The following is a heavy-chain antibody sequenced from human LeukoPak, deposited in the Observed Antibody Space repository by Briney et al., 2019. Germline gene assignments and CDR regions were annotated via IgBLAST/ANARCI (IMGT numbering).Heavy chain of an antibody. CDR3: ARHDYYGSLNWFDP. CDR1: GGSVSSTNYY. Sequence: SETLSLTCTVSGGSVSSTNYYWGWIRQPPGEGLEWIRSIYYSGTTYYNPSLKSRVTISLDTSKDQFSLKLSSVTAADTAVYYCARHDYYGSLNWFDPWGQGTLVTVSS. V-gene: IGHV4-39*01. J-gene: IGHJ5*02. D-gene: IGHD3-10*01. CDR2: IYYSGTT.